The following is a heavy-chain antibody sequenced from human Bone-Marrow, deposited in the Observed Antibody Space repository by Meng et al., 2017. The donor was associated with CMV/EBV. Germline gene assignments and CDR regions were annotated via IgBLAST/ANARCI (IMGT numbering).Heavy chain of an antibody. CDR3: ASLSSTRVYYYYGVDG. Sequence: GGSLRLYCADSDISVSNYGLHWVRQAPGKGLEWVAVISNDGSNKYYADSVKGRFTISRDNSKNTLYLQMNSLRPEDTAVYYCASLSSTRVYYYYGVDGWGQGTTVTVPS. J-gene: IGHJ6*02. CDR2: ISNDGSNK. V-gene: IGHV3-30-3*01. CDR1: DISVSNYG. D-gene: IGHD2-2*01.